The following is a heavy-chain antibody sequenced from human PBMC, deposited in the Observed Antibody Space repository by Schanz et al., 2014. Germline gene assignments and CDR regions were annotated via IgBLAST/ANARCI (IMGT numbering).Heavy chain of an antibody. D-gene: IGHD3-10*01. J-gene: IGHJ4*02. CDR1: GGSISSGGYS. CDR3: ARGGYGSGSYREFDY. Sequence: QVQLQGSGPGLVKPSQTLSLTCAVSGGSISSGGYSWNWIRQSPGKGLEWIGYIYYSGNTYYNPSLKSRVTISVDTSKSQFSLKLSSVTAADTAVYYCARGGYGSGSYREFDYWGQGTLVTVSS. CDR2: IYYSGNT. V-gene: IGHV4-30-2*06.